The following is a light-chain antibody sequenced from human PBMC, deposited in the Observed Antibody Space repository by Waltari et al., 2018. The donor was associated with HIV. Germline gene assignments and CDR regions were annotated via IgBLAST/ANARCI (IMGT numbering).Light chain of an antibody. CDR1: SSNIGAGYD. CDR2: GNI. CDR3: QSYDSSLGGWV. J-gene: IGLJ2*01. Sequence: QSVLTQPPSVSGAPGQRVTISCTGRSSNIGAGYDVHWYRQLPGTAPKLLIYGNINRPSGVPDRFSGSKSGTSASLAITGLQAEDEADYYCQSYDSSLGGWVFGGGTKLTVL. V-gene: IGLV1-40*01.